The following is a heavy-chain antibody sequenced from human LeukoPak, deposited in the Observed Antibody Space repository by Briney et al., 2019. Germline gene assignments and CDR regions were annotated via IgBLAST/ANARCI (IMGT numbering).Heavy chain of an antibody. D-gene: IGHD3-9*01. CDR2: GCYSGST. CDR3: AREVRYFDWFLDY. Sequence: AETLSLTCTVSGGSVSSGSYYWSWIRQPPGKGLEWAGYGCYSGSTYDHPSLKSRVTISVDTSKTQFSLKLSSVTAADTAVYYCAREVRYFDWFLDYWGQGTLVAASS. CDR1: GGSVSSGSYY. J-gene: IGHJ4*02. V-gene: IGHV4-61*01.